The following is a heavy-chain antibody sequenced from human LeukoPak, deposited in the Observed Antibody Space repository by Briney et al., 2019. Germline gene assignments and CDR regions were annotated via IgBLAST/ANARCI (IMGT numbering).Heavy chain of an antibody. D-gene: IGHD2-8*01. J-gene: IGHJ3*02. CDR1: GYTFTTYG. Sequence: GASVKVSCKASGYTFTTYGITWVRQAPGQGLEWMGWISGDNDSTNYAQKLQGRVTMTTDTSTSTAYMELRSLKSDDTAVYYCARGGFTTGSHDAFDIWGQGTMVSVSS. V-gene: IGHV1-18*01. CDR3: ARGGFTTGSHDAFDI. CDR2: ISGDNDST.